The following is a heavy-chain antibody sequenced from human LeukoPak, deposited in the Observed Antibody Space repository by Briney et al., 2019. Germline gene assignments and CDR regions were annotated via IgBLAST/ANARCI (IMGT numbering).Heavy chain of an antibody. J-gene: IGHJ3*02. CDR1: GFTFSSYS. CDR3: ARDSQTSSGRRTDAFDI. D-gene: IGHD6-19*01. CDR2: ISSSSSTI. V-gene: IGHV3-48*04. Sequence: PGGSLRLSCAASGFTFSSYSMNWVRQAPGKGLEWVSYISSSSSTIYYADSVKGRFTISRDNAKNSLYLQINSLRAEDTALYYCARDSQTSSGRRTDAFDIWGQGTMVTVSS.